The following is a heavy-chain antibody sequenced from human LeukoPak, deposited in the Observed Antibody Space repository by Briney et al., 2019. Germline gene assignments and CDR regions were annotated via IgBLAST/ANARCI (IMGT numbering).Heavy chain of an antibody. CDR3: ARAYYYDSSGHFDY. CDR2: IWYDGSNK. CDR1: GFTFISYG. D-gene: IGHD3-22*01. V-gene: IGHV3-33*08. J-gene: IGHJ4*02. Sequence: GGSLRLSCAASGFTFISYGMHWVRQAPGKGLEWVAVIWYDGSNKYYADSVKGRFTISRDNSKNTLYLQMNSLRAEDTAVYYCARAYYYDSSGHFDYWGQGTLVTVSS.